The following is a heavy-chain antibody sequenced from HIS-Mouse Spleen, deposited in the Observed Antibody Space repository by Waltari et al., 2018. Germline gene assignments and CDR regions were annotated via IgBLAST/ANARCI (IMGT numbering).Heavy chain of an antibody. D-gene: IGHD1-26*01. Sequence: QVQLVEYGGGVVQPGRSLRLACAASGFTFSSYGMPGSRQAPGKGLEWVAVISYDGSNKYYADSVKGRFTISRDNSKNTLYLQMNSLRAEDTAVYYCARESGSYGNWFDPWGQGTLVTVSS. CDR2: ISYDGSNK. CDR1: GFTFSSYG. CDR3: ARESGSYGNWFDP. J-gene: IGHJ5*02. V-gene: IGHV3-30*03.